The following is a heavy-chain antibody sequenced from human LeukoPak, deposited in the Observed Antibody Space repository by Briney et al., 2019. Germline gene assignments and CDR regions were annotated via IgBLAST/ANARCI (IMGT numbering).Heavy chain of an antibody. J-gene: IGHJ4*02. CDR3: ARVRSGYSHENYFDS. CDR1: GFTFSNYE. Sequence: PGGSLRLSCAASGFTFSNYEMNWVRQAPGKGLEWVSYISGRGSTIYYADSVKGRFTISRDNAKDSLYLQMNSLRAEDTAVYYCARVRSGYSHENYFDSWGQGTLVTVSS. D-gene: IGHD5-18*01. V-gene: IGHV3-48*03. CDR2: ISGRGSTI.